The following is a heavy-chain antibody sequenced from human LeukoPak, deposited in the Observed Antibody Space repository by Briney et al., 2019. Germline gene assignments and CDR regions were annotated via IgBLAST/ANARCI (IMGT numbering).Heavy chain of an antibody. CDR3: ARRVAWYYYDSSGYSGPFDY. Sequence: PSETLSLTCAVYGGSFSGYYWSWIRQPPGKGLEWIGEINHSGSTNYDPSLKSRVTISVDTSKNQFSLKLSSVTAADTAVYYCARRVAWYYYDSSGYSGPFDYWGQGTLVTVSS. V-gene: IGHV4-34*01. J-gene: IGHJ4*02. CDR1: GGSFSGYY. CDR2: INHSGST. D-gene: IGHD3-22*01.